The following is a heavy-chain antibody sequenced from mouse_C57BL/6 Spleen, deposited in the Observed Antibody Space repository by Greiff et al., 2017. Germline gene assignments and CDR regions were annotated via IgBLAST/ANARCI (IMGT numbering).Heavy chain of an antibody. CDR3: ARDPQCITTVVAGFDY. D-gene: IGHD1-1*01. J-gene: IGHJ2*01. CDR1: GYSITSGYY. CDR2: ISYDGSN. Sequence: EVQLVESGPGLVKPSQSLSLTCSVTGYSITSGYYWNWIRQFPGNKLEWMGYISYDGSNNYNPSLKNRISITRDTSKNQFFLKLNSVTTKDTATYYCARDPQCITTVVAGFDYWGQGTTLTVSS. V-gene: IGHV3-6*01.